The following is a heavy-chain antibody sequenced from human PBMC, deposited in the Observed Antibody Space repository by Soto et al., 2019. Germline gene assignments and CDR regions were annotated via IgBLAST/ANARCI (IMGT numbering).Heavy chain of an antibody. CDR2: ISGSGGST. Sequence: GGSLRLSCAASGFTFSSYAMSWVRQAPGKGLEWVSAISGSGGSTYYADSVKGQFTISRDNSKNALYLQMNSLRAEDTAVYYCAKNTGARIAARYGMDVWGQGTTVTVSS. CDR1: GFTFSSYA. V-gene: IGHV3-23*01. J-gene: IGHJ6*02. D-gene: IGHD6-6*01. CDR3: AKNTGARIAARYGMDV.